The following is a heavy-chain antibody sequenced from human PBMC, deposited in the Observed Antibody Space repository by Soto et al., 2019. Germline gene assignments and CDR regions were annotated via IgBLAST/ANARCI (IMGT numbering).Heavy chain of an antibody. D-gene: IGHD3-9*01. CDR1: GDTFSSYA. Sequence: VASVKVSCKASGDTFSSYAVHWVRQAPGQRLEWMGWINAGNGNTEYSQRFQGRVTITRDTSASTAYMELSSLRSEDTAVYYCASEAPTFYDILSGYYRGSSYGMDVWGQGTTVTVSS. CDR3: ASEAPTFYDILSGYYRGSSYGMDV. J-gene: IGHJ6*02. CDR2: INAGNGNT. V-gene: IGHV1-3*01.